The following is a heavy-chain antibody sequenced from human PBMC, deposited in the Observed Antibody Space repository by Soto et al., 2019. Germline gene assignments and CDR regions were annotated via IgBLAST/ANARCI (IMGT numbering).Heavy chain of an antibody. CDR2: ISSSSSYI. V-gene: IGHV3-21*01. J-gene: IGHJ4*01. CDR3: ARAPSSGYYSDY. Sequence: PGGSLRLSCAASGFTCSTYSMNWVRQAPGKGLEWVSFISSSSSYIYHADSVKGRFTISRDNSKNSLYLQMNSLRAEDTAVYYCARAPSSGYYSDYWGHGTLVTVSS. CDR1: GFTCSTYS. D-gene: IGHD3-22*01.